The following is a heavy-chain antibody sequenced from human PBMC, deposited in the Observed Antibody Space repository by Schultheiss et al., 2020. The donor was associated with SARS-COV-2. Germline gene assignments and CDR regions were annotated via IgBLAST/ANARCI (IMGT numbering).Heavy chain of an antibody. D-gene: IGHD6-6*01. CDR2: INHSGNT. CDR3: ARSSGGSSSSPNYYYGMDV. J-gene: IGHJ6*02. CDR1: GYSISSGYY. V-gene: IGHV4-38-2*01. Sequence: SETLSLTCAVSGYSISSGYYWGWIRQPPGKGLEWIGEINHSGNTNYNPSLKSRVTISVDKSKNQFSLKLSSVTAVDTAVYYCARSSGGSSSSPNYYYGMDVWGQGTTVTVSS.